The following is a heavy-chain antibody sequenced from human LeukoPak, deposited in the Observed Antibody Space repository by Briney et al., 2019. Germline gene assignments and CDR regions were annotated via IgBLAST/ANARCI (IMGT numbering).Heavy chain of an antibody. V-gene: IGHV3-53*01. Sequence: GGSLRLSCAASGFTVSSNYMSWVRQAPGKGLEWVSVIYTGGNTYYADSVKGRFTISRDNAKNSLYLQMNSLRAEDSAVYYCARLGLSAVAIFLIDYWGQGTLVTVSS. CDR2: IYTGGNT. CDR1: GFTVSSNY. J-gene: IGHJ4*02. CDR3: ARLGLSAVAIFLIDY. D-gene: IGHD6-19*01.